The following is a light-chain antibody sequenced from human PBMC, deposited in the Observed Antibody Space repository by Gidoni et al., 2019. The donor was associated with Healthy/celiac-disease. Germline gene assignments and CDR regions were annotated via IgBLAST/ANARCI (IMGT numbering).Light chain of an antibody. Sequence: DIQMTQSPSSLSASVGDRVTITCRASQSISSYLNWSQQKPGKAPKLLIYAASSLQSGVPSRFSGSGSETDFTLTISSLQPEDFATYYCQQSYSTPWTFGQVTKLEIK. CDR3: QQSYSTPWT. CDR1: QSISSY. J-gene: IGKJ1*01. CDR2: AAS. V-gene: IGKV1-39*01.